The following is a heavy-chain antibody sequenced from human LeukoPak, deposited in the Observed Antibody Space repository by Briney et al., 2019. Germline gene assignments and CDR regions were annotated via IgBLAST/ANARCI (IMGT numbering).Heavy chain of an antibody. V-gene: IGHV3-30*03. J-gene: IGHJ5*02. CDR3: ARESGYHGSGFDP. CDR1: GFSLSHYE. CDR2: ISYDGSNK. D-gene: IGHD3-10*01. Sequence: GGSLRLSCEASGFSLSHYEMYWVRQAPGKGLEWVAGISYDGSNKYYGDSLKGRISISRDNSKNTVYLQISSLRDEDTAVYYCARESGYHGSGFDPWGQGTLVTVSS.